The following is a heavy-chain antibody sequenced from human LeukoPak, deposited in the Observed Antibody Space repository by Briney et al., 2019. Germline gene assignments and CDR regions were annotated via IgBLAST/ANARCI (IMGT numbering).Heavy chain of an antibody. CDR3: GRVGVRDCSSTSCYHD. CDR1: GFTFSSFW. V-gene: IGHV3-66*01. CDR2: IYKDGST. J-gene: IGHJ4*02. D-gene: IGHD2-2*01. Sequence: GGSLRLSCAASGFTFSSFWMSWVRQVPGKGLEWGSVIYKDGSTYYAEFVKGRFTISRDSSKNTLFLQMISLRAEDTAVYYCGRVGVRDCSSTSCYHDWGQGTLVTVSS.